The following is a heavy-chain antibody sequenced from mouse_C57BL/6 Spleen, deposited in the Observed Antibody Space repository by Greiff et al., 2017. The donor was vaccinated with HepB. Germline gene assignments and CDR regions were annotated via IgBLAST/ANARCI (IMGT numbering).Heavy chain of an antibody. D-gene: IGHD2-13*01. CDR1: GFTFSSYG. Sequence: DVKLVESGGDLVKPGGSLKLSCAASGFTFSSYGMSWVRQTPDKRLEWVATISSGGSYTYYPDSVKGRFTISRDNAKNTLYLQMSSLKSEDTAMYYCARHAVTGFMDYWGQGTSVTVSS. CDR2: ISSGGSYT. V-gene: IGHV5-6*02. J-gene: IGHJ4*01. CDR3: ARHAVTGFMDY.